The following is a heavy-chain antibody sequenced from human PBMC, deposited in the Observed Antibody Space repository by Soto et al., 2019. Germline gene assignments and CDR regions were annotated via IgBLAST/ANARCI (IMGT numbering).Heavy chain of an antibody. CDR3: ARGVDYFYQYMDV. J-gene: IGHJ6*03. CDR2: ISTYNGNT. Sequence: QVQLMQSGAEVKKPGASVKVSCKASGYPFTSYSISWVRQAPGQGLEWMGWISTYNGNTNYAQKFQRRLTMTTDTSTSTAYMEVRSLSSDDTAVYYCARGVDYFYQYMDVWGKGTTVTVSS. CDR1: GYPFTSYS. V-gene: IGHV1-18*01.